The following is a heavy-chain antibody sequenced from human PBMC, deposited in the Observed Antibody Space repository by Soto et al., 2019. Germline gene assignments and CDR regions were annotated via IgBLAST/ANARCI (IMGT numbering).Heavy chain of an antibody. J-gene: IGHJ4*02. CDR2: INAANGNR. Sequence: QVQLVQSGAEEKKPGASVKVSCKASGYTFTTYAIHWVRQAPGQRLEWMGWINAANGNRKYSQKFQGRITVTRDTAASTAYMELSSLRSEDTAVYYCARSNSGGYDYWGQGTLVIVSS. CDR1: GYTFTTYA. V-gene: IGHV1-3*05. D-gene: IGHD1-26*01. CDR3: ARSNSGGYDY.